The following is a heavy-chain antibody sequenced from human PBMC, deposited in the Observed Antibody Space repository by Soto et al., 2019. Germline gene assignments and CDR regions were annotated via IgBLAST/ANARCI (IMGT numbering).Heavy chain of an antibody. V-gene: IGHV1-69*06. CDR2: IISIFGRT. Sequence: SVKVSCKASGDTLSSYVISWVRQAPGQGLEWMGGIISIFGRTTYGGKFQGRVTITGDKSTSTTYMELSSLKSEDTAVYYCARDTRQDCRGETWYYSWGQGTLVTVSS. J-gene: IGHJ4*02. D-gene: IGHD3-10*01. CDR1: GDTLSSYV. CDR3: ARDTRQDCRGETWYYS.